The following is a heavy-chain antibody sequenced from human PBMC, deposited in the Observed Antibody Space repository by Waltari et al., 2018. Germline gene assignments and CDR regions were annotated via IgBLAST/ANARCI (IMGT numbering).Heavy chain of an antibody. CDR1: GGSISSYY. Sequence: QVQLQESGPGLVKPSETLSLTCTVSGGSISSYYWSWIRQPPGKGLEWIGYIYYSGSTNYNPSLRSRVTISVDTSKNQFSLKLSSVTAADTAVYYCARVKDYYDSSGYRVTVFDYWGQGTLVTVSS. D-gene: IGHD3-22*01. CDR3: ARVKDYYDSSGYRVTVFDY. J-gene: IGHJ4*02. V-gene: IGHV4-59*01. CDR2: IYYSGST.